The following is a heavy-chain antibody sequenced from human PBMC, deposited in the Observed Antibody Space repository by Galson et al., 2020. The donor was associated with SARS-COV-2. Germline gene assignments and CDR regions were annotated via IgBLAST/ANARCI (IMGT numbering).Heavy chain of an antibody. CDR2: IYYSGST. CDR3: ARDGCLGLWFGELFPYYGMDV. J-gene: IGHJ6*02. V-gene: IGHV4-31*03. CDR1: GGSISSGGYY. D-gene: IGHD3-10*01. Sequence: ETSETLSLTCTVSGGSISSGGYYWSWIRQHPGKGLEWIGYIYYSGSTYYNPSLKSRVTISVDTSKNQFSLKLSSVTAADTAVYYCARDGCLGLWFGELFPYYGMDVWGQGTTVTVSS.